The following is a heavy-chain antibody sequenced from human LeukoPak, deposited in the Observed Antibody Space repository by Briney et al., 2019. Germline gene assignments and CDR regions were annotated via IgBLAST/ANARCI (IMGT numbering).Heavy chain of an antibody. Sequence: ASVTETFKASGGTFSSYAVNWVRQAPGQGLEWMGGIIPIFGTPNYAQKFQGRVTIIANESTNTAYMELSSLRSEDTAVYYCARSKGDQWLVEEAWFDPWGQGTLVTVSS. V-gene: IGHV1-69*01. D-gene: IGHD6-19*01. CDR3: ARSKGDQWLVEEAWFDP. J-gene: IGHJ5*02. CDR2: IIPIFGTP. CDR1: GGTFSSYA.